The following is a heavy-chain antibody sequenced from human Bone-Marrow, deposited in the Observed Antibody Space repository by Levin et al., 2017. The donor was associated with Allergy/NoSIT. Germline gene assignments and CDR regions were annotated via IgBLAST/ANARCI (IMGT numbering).Heavy chain of an antibody. V-gene: IGHV3-13*01. CDR2: LGTAGDT. CDR3: ARVTSNYYDSSGYKIYYIDC. D-gene: IGHD3-22*01. J-gene: IGHJ4*02. Sequence: GESLKISCAASGFTFSSYDMHWVRQATGEGLEWVSGLGTAGDTYYPDSVKGRFTISRENAKNSLYLQMNSLRAGDTTVYYCARVTSNYYDSSGYKIYYIDCWGQGTLVTVSS. CDR1: GFTFSSYD.